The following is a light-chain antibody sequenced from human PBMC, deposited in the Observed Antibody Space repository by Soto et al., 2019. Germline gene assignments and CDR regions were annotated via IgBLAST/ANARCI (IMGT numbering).Light chain of an antibody. CDR3: QQTITTPLT. V-gene: IGKV1-12*01. CDR1: QGITSS. J-gene: IGKJ4*01. Sequence: DIQMTQSPPSVSASLGDRATITCRASQGITSSLAWYQQKPGKPPKLLIYMASNLQCGVPSRFSGSGSGTDVTLTISGLEPADFANYYCQQTITTPLTFGGGTKVEIK. CDR2: MAS.